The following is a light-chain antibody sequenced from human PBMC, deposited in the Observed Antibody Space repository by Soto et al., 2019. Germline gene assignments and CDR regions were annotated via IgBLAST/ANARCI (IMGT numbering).Light chain of an antibody. Sequence: QSVLTQPPSVSGAPGQRVTISCTGTSSNLGAGYDVHWYQQLPGTAPKLVIYGNRNRPSGVPERFSGSKSENTATLTVSRVEAEDEADFYCQVWETSSDHPVVFGGGTKLTVL. CDR2: GNR. J-gene: IGLJ2*01. CDR1: SSNLGAGYD. V-gene: IGLV1-40*01. CDR3: QVWETSSDHPVV.